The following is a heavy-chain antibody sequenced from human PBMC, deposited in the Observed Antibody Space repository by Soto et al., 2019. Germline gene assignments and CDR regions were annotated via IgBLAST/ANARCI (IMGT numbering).Heavy chain of an antibody. V-gene: IGHV1-3*01. Sequence: ASEKTSSKASGYPFTSYAMHWARQAPGQRLEWMGWINAGNGNTKYSQKFQGRVTITRDTSASTAYMELSSLRSEDTAVYYCARTAQISRIQQLVLGYWGQGTLVTVSS. D-gene: IGHD6-13*01. CDR2: INAGNGNT. CDR1: GYPFTSYA. J-gene: IGHJ4*02. CDR3: ARTAQISRIQQLVLGY.